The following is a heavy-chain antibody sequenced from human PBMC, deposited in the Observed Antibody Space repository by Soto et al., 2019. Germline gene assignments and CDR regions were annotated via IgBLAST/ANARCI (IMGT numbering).Heavy chain of an antibody. D-gene: IGHD3-3*01. CDR2: IITIFGTA. CDR1: GCTFSSYV. J-gene: IGHJ5*02. Sequence: GASVKVSCKACGCTFSSYVIIWVRQAPGQGLEWMGGIITIFGTANYAQKFQGRVTITADESTSTAYMELSSLRSEDTAVYYCAVARSPASNWFDHWGQGTLVTVSS. V-gene: IGHV1-69*13. CDR3: AVARSPASNWFDH.